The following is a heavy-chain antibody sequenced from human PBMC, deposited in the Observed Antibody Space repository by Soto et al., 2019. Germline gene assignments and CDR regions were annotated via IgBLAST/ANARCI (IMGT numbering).Heavy chain of an antibody. CDR2: IYNSENT. J-gene: IGHJ6*02. CDR1: GGSISSGDYY. Sequence: SETLSLTCTVSGGSISSGDYYWSWIRQPPGKGLEWIGYIYNSENTYYNPSLKSRITISLDTSKTQFSLKLSSVTAADTAVYYCARASSTMIKLVYYYGMDVWGQGTTVTVSS. D-gene: IGHD3-22*01. CDR3: ARASSTMIKLVYYYGMDV. V-gene: IGHV4-30-4*01.